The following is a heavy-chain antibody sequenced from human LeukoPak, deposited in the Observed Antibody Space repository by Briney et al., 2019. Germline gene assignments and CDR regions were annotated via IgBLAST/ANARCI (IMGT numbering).Heavy chain of an antibody. J-gene: IGHJ4*02. Sequence: PSETLSLTCTVSGGSISSGCYYWSWIRQHPGKGLEWIGYIYYSGSTYYNPSLKSRVTISVDTSKNQFSLKLSSVTAADTAVYYCARHTVTQGALGYWGQGTLVTVSS. CDR1: GGSISSGCYY. CDR3: ARHTVTQGALGY. D-gene: IGHD4-17*01. CDR2: IYYSGST. V-gene: IGHV4-31*03.